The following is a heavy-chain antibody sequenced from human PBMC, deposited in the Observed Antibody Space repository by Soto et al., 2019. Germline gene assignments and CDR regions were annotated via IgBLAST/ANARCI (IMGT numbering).Heavy chain of an antibody. Sequence: EASVKVSCKASGYTFTSYAMHWVRQAPGQRLEWMGWINAGNGNTKYSQKFQGRVTITRDTSASTAYMELSSLRSEDTAVYYCAREGSSSSSSFDYWGQGTLVTVSS. J-gene: IGHJ4*02. CDR2: INAGNGNT. V-gene: IGHV1-3*01. D-gene: IGHD6-6*01. CDR3: AREGSSSSSSFDY. CDR1: GYTFTSYA.